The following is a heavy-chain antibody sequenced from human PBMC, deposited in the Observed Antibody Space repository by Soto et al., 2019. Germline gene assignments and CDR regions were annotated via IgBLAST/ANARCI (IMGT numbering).Heavy chain of an antibody. V-gene: IGHV3-7*04. J-gene: IGHJ4*02. D-gene: IGHD6-13*01. CDR3: ARVLSSRDN. CDR1: EFTFSSYW. Sequence: EVQLVESGGGLVQPGGSLRLSCAASEFTFSSYWMSWIRQAPGKGLEWVANIKQDGSEKYYVDSVKGRFTISRDNAKNSLYLQMNSLRAEDTAVYYCARVLSSRDNWGQGTLVTVSS. CDR2: IKQDGSEK.